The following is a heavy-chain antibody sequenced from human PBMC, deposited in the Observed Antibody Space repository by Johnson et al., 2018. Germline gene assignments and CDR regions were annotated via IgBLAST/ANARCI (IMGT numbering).Heavy chain of an antibody. D-gene: IGHD3-3*01. CDR2: IIPMLGIA. J-gene: IGHJ1*01. Sequence: VQLVESGAEVKKPGSSVNVSCKASGGTFSSYTINWVRQAPGQGLEWMGRIIPMLGIANYAQKFQGRVTITADKSTNTADMELSSLRSEDTAGYSCATPISAGAEYFQHWGQGTLGTVSA. CDR1: GGTFSSYT. CDR3: ATPISAGAEYFQH. V-gene: IGHV1-69*09.